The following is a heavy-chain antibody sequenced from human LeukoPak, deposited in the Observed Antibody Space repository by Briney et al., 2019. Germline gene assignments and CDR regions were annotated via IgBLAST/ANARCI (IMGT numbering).Heavy chain of an antibody. V-gene: IGHV3-11*05. CDR2: ISSSSSYT. D-gene: IGHD5-18*01. CDR1: GFTFSDYY. CDR3: ARDQGGYSSDNCFDP. J-gene: IGHJ5*02. Sequence: PGASLRLSCAAAGFTFSDYYMSWIRQAPGKGLEWVSFISSSSSYTNYADSVKGRFTISRDNAKNSLHLQMNSLRAEDTAVYYCARDQGGYSSDNCFDPWGQGTLVTVSS.